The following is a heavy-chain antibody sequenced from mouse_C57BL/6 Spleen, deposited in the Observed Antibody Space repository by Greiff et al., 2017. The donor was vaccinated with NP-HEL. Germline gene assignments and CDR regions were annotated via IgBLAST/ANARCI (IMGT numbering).Heavy chain of an antibody. Sequence: QVQLQHSGPELVKPGASVKISCKASGYAFSSSWMNWVKQRPGKGLEWIGRIYPGDGDTNYNGKFKGKATLTADKSSSTAYIQLSSLTSEDSAVYFCARDYYGSSAYYAMDYWGQGTSVTVSS. V-gene: IGHV1-82*01. CDR3: ARDYYGSSAYYAMDY. J-gene: IGHJ4*01. CDR2: IYPGDGDT. D-gene: IGHD1-1*01. CDR1: GYAFSSSW.